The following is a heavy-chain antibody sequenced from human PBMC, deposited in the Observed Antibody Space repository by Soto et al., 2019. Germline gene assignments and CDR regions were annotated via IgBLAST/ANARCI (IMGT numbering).Heavy chain of an antibody. J-gene: IGHJ4*02. D-gene: IGHD3-22*01. V-gene: IGHV4-39*01. CDR2: IYYSGST. CDR3: ARTYYYDSSGYYGYFDY. CDR1: GGSISSSSYY. Sequence: TAETLSLTCTVSGGSISSSSYYWGWIRQPPGKGLEWIGSIYYSGSTYYNPSLKSRVTISVDTSKNQFSLKLSSVTAADTAVYYCARTYYYDSSGYYGYFDYWGQGTLVTVSS.